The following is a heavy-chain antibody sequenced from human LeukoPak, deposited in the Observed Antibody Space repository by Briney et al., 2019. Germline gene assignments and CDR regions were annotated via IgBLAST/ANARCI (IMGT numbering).Heavy chain of an antibody. Sequence: PSETLSLTCTVSGGSISSYYWSWIRQPPGKGLEWIGYIYYSGSTNYNPSLKSRVTISVDRSKNQFSLKLSSVTAADRAVYYCARSSTVTTHYYYYYYMDVWGKGTTVTVSS. CDR2: IYYSGST. J-gene: IGHJ6*03. D-gene: IGHD4-17*01. CDR1: GGSISSYY. CDR3: ARSSTVTTHYYYYYYMDV. V-gene: IGHV4-59*12.